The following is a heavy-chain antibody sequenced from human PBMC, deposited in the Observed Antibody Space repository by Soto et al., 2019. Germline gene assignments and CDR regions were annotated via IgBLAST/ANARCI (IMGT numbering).Heavy chain of an antibody. CDR2: IIPIFGTA. J-gene: IGHJ4*02. CDR3: ARDRLVGETEGY. D-gene: IGHD1-26*01. CDR1: GGTFSSYA. V-gene: IGHV1-69*13. Sequence: ASVKVSCKASGGTFSSYAISWVRQAPGQGLEWMGGIIPIFGTANYAQKFQGRVTITADESTSTAYMELSSLRSEDTAVYYCARDRLVGETEGYWGQGTLVTVSS.